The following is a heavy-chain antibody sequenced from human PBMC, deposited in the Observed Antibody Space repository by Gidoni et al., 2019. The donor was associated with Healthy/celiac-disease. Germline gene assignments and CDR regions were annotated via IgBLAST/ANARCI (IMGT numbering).Heavy chain of an antibody. Sequence: QVQLVQSGAEVKKPGASVKVSCKASGYTFTSYYMHWVRQAPGQGLEWMGIINPSGGSTSYAQKFQGRVTMTRDTSTSTVYMELSSLRSEDTAVYYCARGLSFTGDIYYYDSSGFAFDIWGQGTMVTVSS. CDR3: ARGLSFTGDIYYYDSSGFAFDI. V-gene: IGHV1-46*03. D-gene: IGHD3-22*01. CDR1: GYTFTSYY. J-gene: IGHJ3*02. CDR2: INPSGGST.